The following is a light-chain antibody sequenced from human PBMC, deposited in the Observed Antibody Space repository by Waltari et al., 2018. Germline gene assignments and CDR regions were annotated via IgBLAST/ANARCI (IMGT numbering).Light chain of an antibody. CDR3: QSADNSGTYYV. V-gene: IGLV3-25*03. CDR2: KDS. CDR1: AFPKQY. Sequence: SYELTQPPSVSVSPGQTARITCSGDAFPKQYAYWYQQEPGQAPVLVIYKDSERPSRIPERFSGSSSGTTVTLTITGVQAEDEADYYCQSADNSGTYYVFGTGTKVTVL. J-gene: IGLJ1*01.